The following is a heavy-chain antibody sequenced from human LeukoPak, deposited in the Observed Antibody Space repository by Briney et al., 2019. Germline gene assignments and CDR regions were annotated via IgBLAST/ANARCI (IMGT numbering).Heavy chain of an antibody. CDR1: GGSISSSNW. J-gene: IGHJ4*02. Sequence: SETLSLTCAVSGGSISSSNWWSWVRQPPGKGLEWIVEINHSGSTKNSPSLKSRVTISVDTSKNQFSLKLRSVTAADTAVYYCARGANYYDSSGYSATFDYWGQGTLVTVSS. CDR3: ARGANYYDSSGYSATFDY. V-gene: IGHV4-4*02. CDR2: INHSGST. D-gene: IGHD3-22*01.